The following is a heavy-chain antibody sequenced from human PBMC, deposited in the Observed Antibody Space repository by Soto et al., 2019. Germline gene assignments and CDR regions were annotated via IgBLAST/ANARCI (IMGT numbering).Heavy chain of an antibody. V-gene: IGHV3-15*01. D-gene: IGHD6-13*01. Sequence: PXESLRRSCAASGLTINNVCMSWVRQAPGKGLAWVGRIKSDPDGGTIHYAAPVKGRFTISRDDSKNTLSLQMDSLKTEDTGVYYCDYTGRYSSSWFPSWGQGTQVTVSS. CDR1: GLTINNVC. CDR3: DYTGRYSSSWFPS. CDR2: IKSDPDGGTI. J-gene: IGHJ1*01.